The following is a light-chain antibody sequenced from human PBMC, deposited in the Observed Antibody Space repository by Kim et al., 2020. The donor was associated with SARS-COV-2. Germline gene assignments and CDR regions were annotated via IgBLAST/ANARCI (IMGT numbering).Light chain of an antibody. CDR1: QGIGTS. Sequence: IQLAQSPSSLSASVGDRVTITCRASQGIGTSLAWYRQRPGKAPQLLMEGTSTLESGVPSGFTGSGSGTDFILTISSLQPEDFATYYCQEIKAFPPTFGQGTKVEIK. V-gene: IGKV1-9*01. J-gene: IGKJ1*01. CDR3: QEIKAFPPT. CDR2: GTS.